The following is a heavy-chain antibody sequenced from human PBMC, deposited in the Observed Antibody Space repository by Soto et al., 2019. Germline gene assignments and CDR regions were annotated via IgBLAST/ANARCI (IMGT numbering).Heavy chain of an antibody. Sequence: SETLSLTCTVSGGSISSSGYYWGWIRQPPGKGLEWIGNIYYSGRTFYNPSLKSRVTMSVGTSKNQFSLKLSSATAADTAVYYCATQESSSAAYSYGMDVWGEGTTVTVSS. J-gene: IGHJ6*04. V-gene: IGHV4-39*01. CDR2: IYYSGRT. CDR3: ATQESSSAAYSYGMDV. CDR1: GGSISSSGYY. D-gene: IGHD6-6*01.